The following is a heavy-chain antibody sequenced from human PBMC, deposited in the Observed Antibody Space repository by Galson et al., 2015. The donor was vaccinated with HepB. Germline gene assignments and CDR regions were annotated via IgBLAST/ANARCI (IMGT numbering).Heavy chain of an antibody. CDR3: ASWGIAAAATSEARDP. V-gene: IGHV3-11*06. CDR1: GFTFSDYY. D-gene: IGHD6-13*01. CDR2: ISSSSSYT. J-gene: IGHJ5*02. Sequence: SLRLSCAASGFTFSDYYMSWIRQAPGKGLEWVSYISSSSSYTNYADSVKGRFTISRDNAKNSLYLQMNSLRAEDTAVYYCASWGIAAAATSEARDPWGQGTLVTVSS.